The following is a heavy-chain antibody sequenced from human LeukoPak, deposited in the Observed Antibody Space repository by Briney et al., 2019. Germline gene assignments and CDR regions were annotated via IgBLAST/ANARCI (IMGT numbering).Heavy chain of an antibody. Sequence: GGSLRLSCAASGFTFSSYSMNWVRQAPGKGLEWVSSISSSSSYIYYADSVKGRFTISRDNAKNSLYLQMNSLRAEDTAVYYCASGYSGYDYSDYFDYWGQGTLVTVSS. CDR2: ISSSSSYI. V-gene: IGHV3-21*01. J-gene: IGHJ4*02. D-gene: IGHD5-12*01. CDR1: GFTFSSYS. CDR3: ASGYSGYDYSDYFDY.